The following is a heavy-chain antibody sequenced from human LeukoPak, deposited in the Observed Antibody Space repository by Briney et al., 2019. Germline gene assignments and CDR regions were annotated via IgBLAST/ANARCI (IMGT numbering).Heavy chain of an antibody. CDR2: IKEDGTVK. J-gene: IGHJ4*02. CDR3: ARNRGWLQFDY. D-gene: IGHD5-18*01. Sequence: GGSLRLSCAASGFTFSSYWMTWVRQAPGKGLEWVADIKEDGTVKFYVDSVTGRFSLSRDNAKNSLYLQMNSLRAEDSAVYYCARNRGWLQFDYWGQGALVTVSS. CDR1: GFTFSSYW. V-gene: IGHV3-7*01.